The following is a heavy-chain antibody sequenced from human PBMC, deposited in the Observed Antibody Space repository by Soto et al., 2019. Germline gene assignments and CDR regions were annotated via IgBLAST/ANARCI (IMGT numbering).Heavy chain of an antibody. CDR3: ARHSAYCGGDCYSGWFDP. J-gene: IGHJ5*02. V-gene: IGHV4-59*08. D-gene: IGHD2-21*02. CDR2: IYYSGST. CDR1: GGSISSYY. Sequence: SETLSLTCTVSGGSISSYYWSWIRQPPGKGLKRIGYIYYSGSTNYNPSLKSRVTISVDTSKNQFSLKLSSVTAADTAVYYFARHSAYCGGDCYSGWFDPWGQGTLVTVSS.